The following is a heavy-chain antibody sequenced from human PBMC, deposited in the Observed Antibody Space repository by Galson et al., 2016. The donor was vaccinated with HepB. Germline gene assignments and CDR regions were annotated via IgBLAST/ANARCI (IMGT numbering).Heavy chain of an antibody. V-gene: IGHV4-4*02. CDR1: GDSISSDKW. Sequence: SETLSLTCAVSGDSISSDKWWSWVRQSPGKGLEWIGDIYYTGRTNYNPSLKSRVTLSVDTSSSQFSLRLSSVTAADTAVYYCASAPGITVAGIYYFDSWGQGALVTVSS. J-gene: IGHJ4*02. CDR3: ASAPGITVAGIYYFDS. D-gene: IGHD6-13*01. CDR2: IYYTGRT.